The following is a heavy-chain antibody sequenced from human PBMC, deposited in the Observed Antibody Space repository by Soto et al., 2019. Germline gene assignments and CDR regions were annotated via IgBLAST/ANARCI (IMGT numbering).Heavy chain of an antibody. J-gene: IGHJ5*02. CDR1: GFTVSSNY. D-gene: IGHD1-26*01. Sequence: LRLSCAASGFTVSSNYMSWVRQAPGKGLEWVSVIYSGGSTYYADSVKGRFTISRHNSKNTLYLQMNSLRAEDTAVYYCASSVASFPVAWGQGTLVTVSS. CDR3: ASSVASFPVA. V-gene: IGHV3-53*04. CDR2: IYSGGST.